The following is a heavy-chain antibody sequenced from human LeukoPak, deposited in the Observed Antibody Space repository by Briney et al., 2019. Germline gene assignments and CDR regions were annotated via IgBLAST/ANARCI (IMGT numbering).Heavy chain of an antibody. CDR3: AKDSKIAEYYYGMDV. V-gene: IGHV3-23*01. CDR1: GFTFSSYA. J-gene: IGHJ6*02. Sequence: GGSLRLSCAASGFTFSSYAMSWVRQALGEGLEWVSAISGSGGSTYYADSVKGRFTISRDNSKNTLYLQMNSLRAEDTAVYYCAKDSKIAEYYYGMDVWGQGTTVTVSS. CDR2: ISGSGGST.